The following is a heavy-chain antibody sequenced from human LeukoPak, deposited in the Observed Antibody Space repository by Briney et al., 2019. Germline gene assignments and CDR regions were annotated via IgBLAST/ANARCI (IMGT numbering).Heavy chain of an antibody. V-gene: IGHV3-9*01. CDR3: AKDIGLGIAAAGLDY. CDR1: GFTFDDYA. J-gene: IGHJ4*02. D-gene: IGHD6-13*01. CDR2: ISWNSGSI. Sequence: GGSLRLSCAVSGFTFDDYAMHWVRQVPGKGLEWVSGISWNSGSIGYADSVKGRFTISRDNAKNSLYLQMNSLRAVDTALYYCAKDIGLGIAAAGLDYWGQGTLVTVSS.